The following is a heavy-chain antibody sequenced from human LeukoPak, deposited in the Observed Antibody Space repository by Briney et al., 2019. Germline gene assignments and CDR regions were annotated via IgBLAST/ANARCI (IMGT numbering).Heavy chain of an antibody. V-gene: IGHV4-59*01. CDR1: GGSISSYY. D-gene: IGHD2-2*01. Sequence: PSETLSLTCTVSGGSISSYYWSWIRQPPGKGLEWIGYISYSGSTNYNPSLKSRVTISVDTSKNQFSLKLRSVTAADTAVYYCARGGDIVVVAAAIDYYNYYYMDVWGKGTTVTVSS. J-gene: IGHJ6*03. CDR3: ARGGDIVVVAAAIDYYNYYYMDV. CDR2: ISYSGST.